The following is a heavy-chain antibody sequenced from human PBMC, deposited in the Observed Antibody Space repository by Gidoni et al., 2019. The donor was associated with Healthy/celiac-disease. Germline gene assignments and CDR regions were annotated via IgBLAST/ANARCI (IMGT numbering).Heavy chain of an antibody. CDR3: ARDSPGYCSGGSCYRFDY. V-gene: IGHV4-4*07. CDR1: GGSISSYY. Sequence: QVQLQESGPGLVMPSETLSLTCTVSGGSISSYYWSWIRQPAGKGLEWIGRIYTSGSTNYNPSLKSRVTMSVDTSKNQFSLKLSSVTAADTAVYYCARDSPGYCSGGSCYRFDYWGQGTLVTVSS. D-gene: IGHD2-15*01. J-gene: IGHJ4*02. CDR2: IYTSGST.